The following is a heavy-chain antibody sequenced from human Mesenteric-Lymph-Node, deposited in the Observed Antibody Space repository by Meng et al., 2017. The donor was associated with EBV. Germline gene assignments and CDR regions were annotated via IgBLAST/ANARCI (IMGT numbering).Heavy chain of an antibody. V-gene: IGHV4-30-2*01. CDR1: GGSIISGGYS. J-gene: IGHJ4*02. CDR2: IYHSGTT. Sequence: QQQLPDSGSGLVTPSQTLSLTCAVSGGSIISGGYSWSWIRQAPGKGLEWIGFIYHSGTTYLNPSLRSRVNLSVDTSKNQFSLNLRSVSAADTAIYYCARSAGGDYFDYWGQGTLVTVSS. CDR3: ARSAGGDYFDY. D-gene: IGHD1-26*01.